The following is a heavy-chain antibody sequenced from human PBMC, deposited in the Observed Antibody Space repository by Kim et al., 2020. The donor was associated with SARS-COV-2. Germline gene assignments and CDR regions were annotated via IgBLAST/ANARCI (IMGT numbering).Heavy chain of an antibody. V-gene: IGHV5-51*01. J-gene: IGHJ6*02. CDR3: TRLSWGAGMIFHKEHREGRQGFDV. CDR2: IYPGDSDT. D-gene: IGHD3-16*02. CDR1: GYNFRDFW. Sequence: GESLKISCQGSGYNFRDFWIVWVRQMPGKGLEVMGIIYPGDSDTRYTPSFRGQVTISADNSISTAYLHWSSLKASDSAIDYCTRLSWGAGMIFHKEHREGRQGFDVWGQGTTVTVSS.